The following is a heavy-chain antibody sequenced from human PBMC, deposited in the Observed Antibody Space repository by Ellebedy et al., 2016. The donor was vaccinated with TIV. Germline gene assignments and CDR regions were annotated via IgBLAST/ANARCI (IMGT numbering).Heavy chain of an antibody. CDR1: GFIFTNYY. D-gene: IGHD6-13*01. Sequence: GGSLRLSXGASGFIFTNYYMHWVRQVPGKGLMWVSYVNTDGSRTDYAESVKGRFTISRDDSKNTLYLQMNTLRTEDTAVYFCARGSSSRGYFDSWGQGTLVTVSS. V-gene: IGHV3-74*01. J-gene: IGHJ4*02. CDR2: VNTDGSRT. CDR3: ARGSSSRGYFDS.